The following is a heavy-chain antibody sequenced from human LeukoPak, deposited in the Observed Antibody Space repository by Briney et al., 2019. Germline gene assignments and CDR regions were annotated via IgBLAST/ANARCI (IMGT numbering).Heavy chain of an antibody. V-gene: IGHV4-59*01. CDR3: ARTTGNYGYYFDY. CDR1: GGSISSYY. Sequence: SETLSLTCTVSGGSISSYYWSWIRQPPGKRLEWIGYIYYRGSTNYNPSLNSRVTISVDTSKNQFSLKLTSVTAADTAVYYCARTTGNYGYYFDYWGQGTLVTVSS. D-gene: IGHD1-7*01. CDR2: IYYRGST. J-gene: IGHJ4*02.